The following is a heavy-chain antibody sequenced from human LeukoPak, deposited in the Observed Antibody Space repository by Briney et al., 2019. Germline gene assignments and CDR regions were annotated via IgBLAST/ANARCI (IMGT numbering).Heavy chain of an antibody. V-gene: IGHV3-30*18. CDR1: GFSFSSYG. Sequence: GGSLRLSCAASGFSFSSYGMHWVRQAPGKGLEWVAVISYDGSNIYYADSVKGRFSISRDNSKNTLYLQMNSLRAEDTSVYYCAEDQKLQPFHYWGQGTLVTVSS. J-gene: IGHJ4*02. D-gene: IGHD2-15*01. CDR3: AEDQKLQPFHY. CDR2: ISYDGSNI.